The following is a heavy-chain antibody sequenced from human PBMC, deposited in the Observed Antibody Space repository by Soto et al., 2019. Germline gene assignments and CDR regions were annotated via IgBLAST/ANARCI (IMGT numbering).Heavy chain of an antibody. D-gene: IGHD3-22*01. CDR3: VSDEGNYYDSSGYYAFGY. V-gene: IGHV3-21*01. CDR1: GFTFSSYS. J-gene: IGHJ4*02. Sequence: EVQLVESGGGLVKPGGSLRLSCAASGFTFSSYSMNWVRQAPGKGLEWVSSISSSSSYIYYADSVKGRFTISRDNAKNSLYLQMNSLRAEDTAVYYCVSDEGNYYDSSGYYAFGYWGQGTLVTVSS. CDR2: ISSSSSYI.